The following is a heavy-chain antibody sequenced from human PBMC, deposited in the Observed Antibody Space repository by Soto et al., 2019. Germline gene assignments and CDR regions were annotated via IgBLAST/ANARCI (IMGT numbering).Heavy chain of an antibody. CDR2: INHSGST. V-gene: IGHV4-39*07. J-gene: IGHJ5*02. CDR1: GGSISSSTYY. D-gene: IGHD6-19*01. CDR3: ASIAVAGYGGKNWFDP. Sequence: SETLSLTCTVSGGSISSSTYYWGWMRQPPGKGLEWIGEINHSGSTNYNPSLKSRVTISVDTSKNQFSLKLSSVTAADTAVYYCASIAVAGYGGKNWFDPWGQGTLVTVSS.